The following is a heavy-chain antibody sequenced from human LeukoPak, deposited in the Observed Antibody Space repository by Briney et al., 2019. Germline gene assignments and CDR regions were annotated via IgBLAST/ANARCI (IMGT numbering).Heavy chain of an antibody. Sequence: SGTLSLTCAVSGGSISSSNWWSWVRQPPGKGLEWIGEINHSGSTNYNPSLKSRVTISVDTSKNQFSLKLSSVTAADTAVYYCARAPITMIVVVDPFLPMSGFDYWGQGTLVTVSS. D-gene: IGHD3-22*01. V-gene: IGHV4-4*02. J-gene: IGHJ4*02. CDR2: INHSGST. CDR1: GGSISSSNW. CDR3: ARAPITMIVVVDPFLPMSGFDY.